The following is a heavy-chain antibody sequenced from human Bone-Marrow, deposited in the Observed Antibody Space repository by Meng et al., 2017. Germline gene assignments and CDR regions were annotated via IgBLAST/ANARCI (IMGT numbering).Heavy chain of an antibody. CDR2: ISWDGGST. Sequence: GESLKISCAASGFTFDDYAMHWVRQAPGKGLEWVSLISWDGGSTYYADSVKGRFTISRGNSKNSLYLQMNSLRAEDTALYYCAKEGSRYSYGYTGFDYWGQGTLVTVSS. V-gene: IGHV3-43D*03. CDR3: AKEGSRYSYGYTGFDY. D-gene: IGHD5-18*01. J-gene: IGHJ4*02. CDR1: GFTFDDYA.